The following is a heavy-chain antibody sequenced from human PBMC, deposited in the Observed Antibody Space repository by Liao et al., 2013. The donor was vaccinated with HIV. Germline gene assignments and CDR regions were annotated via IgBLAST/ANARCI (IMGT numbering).Heavy chain of an antibody. D-gene: IGHD6-19*01. J-gene: IGHJ6*03. V-gene: IGHV4-34*01. Sequence: QVQLQQWGAGLLKPSETLSLTCAVYGGSFSGYYWSWIRQPPGKGLEWIGEINHSGSTNYNPSLKSRVTISVDTSKNQFSLKLSSVTAADTAVYYCARGVAVAGAGYYYYMDVWGKGTTVTVSS. CDR1: GGSFSGYY. CDR2: INHSGST. CDR3: ARGVAVAGAGYYYYMDV.